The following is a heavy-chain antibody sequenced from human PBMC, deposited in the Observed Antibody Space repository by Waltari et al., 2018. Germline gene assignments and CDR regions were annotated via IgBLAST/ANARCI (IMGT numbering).Heavy chain of an antibody. J-gene: IGHJ5*02. D-gene: IGHD2-2*01. CDR2: IWYDGSNK. Sequence: WVAVIWYDGSNKYYADSVKGRFTISRDNSKNTLYLQMNSLRAEDTAMYYCAKAGAVAYCSSTSCLNWFDPWGQGTLVTVSS. V-gene: IGHV3-33*06. CDR3: AKAGAVAYCSSTSCLNWFDP.